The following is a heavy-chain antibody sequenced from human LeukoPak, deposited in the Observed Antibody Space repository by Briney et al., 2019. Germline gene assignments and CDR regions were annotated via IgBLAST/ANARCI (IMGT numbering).Heavy chain of an antibody. J-gene: IGHJ3*02. CDR2: IKADGSVK. Sequence: TGGSLRLSCAASGFTFSTSWMSWVRQAPGKGLEWVANIKADGSVKTNGDSMEGRFNISRDNARSSLYLQMDSLRAEDTAVYYCVRDSDYQRNSGGRYAHYDALDIWGHGTMVTVSS. CDR1: GFTFSTSW. CDR3: VRDSDYQRNSGGRYAHYDALDI. D-gene: IGHD2-21*01. V-gene: IGHV3-7*01.